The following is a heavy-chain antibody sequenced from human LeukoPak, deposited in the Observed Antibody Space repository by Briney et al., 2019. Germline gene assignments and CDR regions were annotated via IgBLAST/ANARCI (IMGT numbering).Heavy chain of an antibody. CDR1: GGSSSSSSY. CDR3: ATHYYDSGGYYKAAFDI. D-gene: IGHD3-22*01. V-gene: IGHV4-39*01. Sequence: PSETLSLACSVSGGSSSSSSYWGWIRQPPGKGLEWTGIIHYSGSSYYNPSLKSRLTISVDTSKNQFSLKLNSVTAADTAVYYCATHYYDSGGYYKAAFDIWGQGTMVTVSS. CDR2: IHYSGSS. J-gene: IGHJ3*02.